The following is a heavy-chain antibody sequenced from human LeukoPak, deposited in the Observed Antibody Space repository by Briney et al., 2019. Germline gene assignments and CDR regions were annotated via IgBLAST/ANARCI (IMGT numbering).Heavy chain of an antibody. CDR3: ARGSTTVPHYFDY. CDR1: GGSFSGNY. D-gene: IGHD4-17*01. CDR2: INHSGST. Sequence: SETLSLTCAVFGGSFSGNYWSYIRQPPGKGLAWIGEINHSGSTNYNPSLKSRVTISVDTSKNQFSLMLTSVTAADTAVYYCARGSTTVPHYFDYWGQEPWSPSPQ. V-gene: IGHV4-34*01. J-gene: IGHJ4*01.